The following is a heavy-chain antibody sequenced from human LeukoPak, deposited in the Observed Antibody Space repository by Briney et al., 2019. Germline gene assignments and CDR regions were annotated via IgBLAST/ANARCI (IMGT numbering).Heavy chain of an antibody. D-gene: IGHD2-15*01. J-gene: IGHJ5*01. CDR3: ASLYCSGGSCYDS. CDR2: IYYSGST. V-gene: IGHV4-31*03. Sequence: PSETLSLTCTVSGGSISSGGYYWSWIRQHPGKGLEWIGYIYYSGSTYYNPSLKSRVTISVDTSKNQFSLKLSSVTAADTAVYYCASLYCSGGSCYDSWGQGTLVTVSS. CDR1: GGSISSGGYY.